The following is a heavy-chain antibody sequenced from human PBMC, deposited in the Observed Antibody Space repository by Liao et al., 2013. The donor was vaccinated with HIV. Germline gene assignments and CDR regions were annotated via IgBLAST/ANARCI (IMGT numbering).Heavy chain of an antibody. CDR2: INHSGST. D-gene: IGHD4-23*01. J-gene: IGHJ4*02. CDR1: GGSFSGYY. Sequence: QVQLQQWGAGLLKPSETLSLTCAVYGGSFSGYYWSWIRQPPGKGLEWIGEINHSGSTNYNPSLKSRVTISVDRSKNQFSLKLSSVTAADTAVYYCARGATVVTPMIFDYWGQGTLVTVSS. V-gene: IGHV4-34*01. CDR3: ARGATVVTPMIFDY.